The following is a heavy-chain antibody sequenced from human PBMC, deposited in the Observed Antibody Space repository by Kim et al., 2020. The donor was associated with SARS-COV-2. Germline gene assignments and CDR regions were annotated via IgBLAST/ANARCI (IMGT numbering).Heavy chain of an antibody. CDR3: ARGIPSNDYYYYYGMDV. V-gene: IGHV4-59*01. J-gene: IGHJ6*02. CDR1: GGSISSYY. CDR2: IYYSGST. Sequence: SETLSLTCTVSGGSISSYYWSWIRQPPGKGLEWIGYIYYSGSTNYNPSLKSRVTISVDTSKNQFSLKLSSVTAADTAVYYCARGIPSNDYYYYYGMDVWGQGTTVTVSS.